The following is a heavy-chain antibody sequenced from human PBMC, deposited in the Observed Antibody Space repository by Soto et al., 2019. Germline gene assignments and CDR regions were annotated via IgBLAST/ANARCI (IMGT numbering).Heavy chain of an antibody. J-gene: IGHJ4*02. CDR2: ISIGGDTI. D-gene: IGHD3-16*01. CDR1: GFTFNYYY. Sequence: QVQLAESGGGLVKPGGSLRLSCAASGFTFNYYYMSWVRQAPGKGLEWVSYISIGGDTIHYADSVRGRFSISRDNAKNSLYLQMSSLRVDDTAVYYCARNGYVAPFDYWGQGTLVTVSS. CDR3: ARNGYVAPFDY. V-gene: IGHV3-11*01.